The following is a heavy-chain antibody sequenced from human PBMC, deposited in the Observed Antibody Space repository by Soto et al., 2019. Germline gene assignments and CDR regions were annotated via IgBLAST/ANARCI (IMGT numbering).Heavy chain of an antibody. CDR2: FYYSGST. V-gene: IGHV4-59*01. Sequence: QVQLQESGPGLVKPSETLSLTCTVSGGSISSYYWSWIRQPPGKGLEWIGYFYYSGSTNYNPSRKCRVTIPVDTSKNHFSLQLSSVTAADTAVYYCARGDTLLRFGDKLYYGMDVWGQGTTVTVSS. CDR3: ARGDTLLRFGDKLYYGMDV. J-gene: IGHJ6*02. D-gene: IGHD3-10*01. CDR1: GGSISSYY.